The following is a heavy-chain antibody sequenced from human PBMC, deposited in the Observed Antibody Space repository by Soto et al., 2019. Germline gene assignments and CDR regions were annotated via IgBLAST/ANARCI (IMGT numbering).Heavy chain of an antibody. CDR1: GGSISSYY. D-gene: IGHD3-10*01. V-gene: IGHV4-59*01. CDR3: ARQGVRGDADAFDI. CDR2: IYYSGST. J-gene: IGHJ3*02. Sequence: PSETLSLTCTVSGGSISSYYWSWIRQPPGKGLEWIGYIYYSGSTNYNPSLKSRVTISVDTSKNQFSLKLSSVTAADTAVYYCARQGVRGDADAFDIWGQGTMVTVSS.